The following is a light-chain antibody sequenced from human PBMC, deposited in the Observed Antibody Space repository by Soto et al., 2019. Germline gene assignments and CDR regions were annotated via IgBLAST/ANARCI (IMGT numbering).Light chain of an antibody. CDR1: TNDIGAFNY. V-gene: IGLV2-14*01. CDR2: EVT. Sequence: QSALTQPASVSGSPGQSITISCTGTTNDIGAFNYVSWYQQHPGKAPKLILYEVTNRPSGGYNRFSGSKSGNTASLTISGLQAEDEADYYCSSYTSTSTRVFGGGTKLTVL. CDR3: SSYTSTSTRV. J-gene: IGLJ2*01.